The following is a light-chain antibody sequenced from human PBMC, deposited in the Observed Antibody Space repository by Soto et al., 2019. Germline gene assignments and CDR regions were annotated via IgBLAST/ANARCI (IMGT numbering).Light chain of an antibody. V-gene: IGLV2-14*01. J-gene: IGLJ3*02. Sequence: QFVLTQPASVSGSPGQSITISCTGTSSDVGAYNYVSWYQQHPDKAPKLMIFEVSDRPSGVSNRFSGSNSGNTASLTISGLQAEDEADYFCSSYTSNSTLVFGGGTKLTVL. CDR2: EVS. CDR1: SSDVGAYNY. CDR3: SSYTSNSTLV.